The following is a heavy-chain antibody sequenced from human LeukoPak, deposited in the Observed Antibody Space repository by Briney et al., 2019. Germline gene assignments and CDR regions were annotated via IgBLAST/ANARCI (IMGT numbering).Heavy chain of an antibody. V-gene: IGHV3-74*01. D-gene: IGHD3-9*01. CDR1: GFTFSSYW. J-gene: IGHJ4*02. CDR3: AKDGARYLLTYYFEY. Sequence: GGSLRLSCAASGFTFSSYWMHWVRQGPGKGLVWVSRTNSDGSSTNYADSVKGRFTISRDNSKNTLNLQMNSLRDEDTAVYYCAKDGARYLLTYYFEYWGQGTLVTVSS. CDR2: TNSDGSST.